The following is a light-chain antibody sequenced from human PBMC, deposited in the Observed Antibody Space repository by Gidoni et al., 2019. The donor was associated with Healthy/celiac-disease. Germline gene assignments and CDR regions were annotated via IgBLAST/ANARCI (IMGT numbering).Light chain of an antibody. V-gene: IGKV1-9*01. CDR3: QQLNSYPHT. CDR2: SAS. Sequence: IQLTQSPSFLSASVGDRVTITCRASQGISSYLAWYQQQPGKAPKVLISSASTLHSGVPSRFSGSGSGTEFTLTISSLQPEDFASYYCQQLNSYPHTFGGGTKVEIK. J-gene: IGKJ4*01. CDR1: QGISSY.